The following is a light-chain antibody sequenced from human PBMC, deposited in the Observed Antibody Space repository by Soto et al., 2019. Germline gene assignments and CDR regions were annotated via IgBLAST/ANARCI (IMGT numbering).Light chain of an antibody. J-gene: IGLJ2*01. Sequence: QSVLTQPPSASGTPGQRVPISCSGSSSNIGKNTVNWYQQLPGTAPRLLIYSTDQRPSGVPDRFSGSKSGTSASLAISGLQSDDEGDYYCATWDDSLSIPVFGGGTKLTVL. V-gene: IGLV1-44*01. CDR3: ATWDDSLSIPV. CDR1: SSNIGKNT. CDR2: STD.